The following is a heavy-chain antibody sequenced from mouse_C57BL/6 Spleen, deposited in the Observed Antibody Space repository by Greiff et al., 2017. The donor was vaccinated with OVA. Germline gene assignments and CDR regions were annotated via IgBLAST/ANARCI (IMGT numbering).Heavy chain of an antibody. D-gene: IGHD1-2*01. J-gene: IGHJ3*01. CDR1: GYTFTSYG. CDR2: IYPRSGNT. Sequence: QVQLKESGAELARPGASVKLSCKASGYTFTSYGISWVKQRTGQGLEWIGEIYPRSGNTYYNEKFKGKATLTADKSSSTAYMELRSLTSEDSAVYFCARGGRITTAEGFAYWGQGTLVTVSA. CDR3: ARGGRITTAEGFAY. V-gene: IGHV1-81*01.